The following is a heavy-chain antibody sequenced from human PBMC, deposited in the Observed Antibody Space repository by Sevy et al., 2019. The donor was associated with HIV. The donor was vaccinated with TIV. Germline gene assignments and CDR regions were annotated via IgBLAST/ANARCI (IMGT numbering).Heavy chain of an antibody. V-gene: IGHV3-48*03. J-gene: IGHJ5*02. CDR3: APGSLS. CDR1: GFTFSDYQ. CDR2: ISTSGDTI. Sequence: GGSLRLSCAASGFTFSDYQMNWVRQAPGKGLEWVSYISTSGDTIDYADSVEGRFTISRDNAKNSLYLQMSSLRVEDTAIYYCAPGSLSWGQGTLVTVSS. D-gene: IGHD3-10*01.